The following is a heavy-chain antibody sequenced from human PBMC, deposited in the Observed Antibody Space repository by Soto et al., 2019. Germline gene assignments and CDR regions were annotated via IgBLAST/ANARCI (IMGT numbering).Heavy chain of an antibody. J-gene: IGHJ6*02. V-gene: IGHV1-69*13. CDR1: GGTFSSYA. CDR3: ARRDIVVVTAIRDYYYYYGMDV. D-gene: IGHD2-21*02. CDR2: IIPIFGTA. Sequence: GASVKVSCKASGGTFSSYAISWVRQAPGQGLEWMGGIIPIFGTANYAQKFQGRVTITADESTSTAYMELSSLRSEDTAVYYCARRDIVVVTAIRDYYYYYGMDVWGQGTTVTVSS.